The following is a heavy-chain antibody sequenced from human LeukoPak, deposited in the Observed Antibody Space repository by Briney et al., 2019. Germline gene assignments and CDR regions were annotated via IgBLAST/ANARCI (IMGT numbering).Heavy chain of an antibody. D-gene: IGHD6-13*01. Sequence: ASVKVSCKASGYTFTSYDINWVRQATGQGLEWMGWMNPNSGNTGYAQKFQGRVTMTRNTSISTAYMELSSLRSEDTAVYYCARVVTRYSSGWYGLGYWGQGTLVTVSS. J-gene: IGHJ4*02. V-gene: IGHV1-8*01. CDR3: ARVVTRYSSGWYGLGY. CDR1: GYTFTSYD. CDR2: MNPNSGNT.